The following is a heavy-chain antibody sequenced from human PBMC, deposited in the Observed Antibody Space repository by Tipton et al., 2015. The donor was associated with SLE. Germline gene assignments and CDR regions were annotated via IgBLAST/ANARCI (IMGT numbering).Heavy chain of an antibody. CDR2: IYYSGRT. V-gene: IGHV4-59*01. CDR1: GGSIGSYY. D-gene: IGHD3-3*01. CDR3: ARSPLEFYDFWNGYFDF. J-gene: IGHJ4*02. Sequence: TLSLTCTVSGGSIGSYYWSWIRQPPGKGLEWIGYIYYSGRTNYNPSLKSRISMSLDTSKNQFSLNLSSVTAADTAVYYCARSPLEFYDFWNGYFDFWGQGTLVTASS.